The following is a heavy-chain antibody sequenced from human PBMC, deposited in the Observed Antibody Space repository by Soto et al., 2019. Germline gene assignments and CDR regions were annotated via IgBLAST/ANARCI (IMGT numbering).Heavy chain of an antibody. CDR3: AHVSQSELFDP. CDR1: GFSLSTSGVG. V-gene: IGHV2-5*02. D-gene: IGHD1-26*01. Sequence: QITLKESGPTLVKPTQTLTLTCTFSGFSLSTSGVGVGWIRQPPEKALEWLALIYWDDDKRYIPSLKSRLTITKDTSKNQVFLTMTNMDPVDTATYYCAHVSQSELFDPWGQGTLVTVSS. J-gene: IGHJ5*02. CDR2: IYWDDDK.